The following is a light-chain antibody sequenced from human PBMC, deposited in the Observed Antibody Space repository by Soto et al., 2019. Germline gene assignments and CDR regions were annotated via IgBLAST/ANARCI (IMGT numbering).Light chain of an antibody. CDR3: QQYNNWPPWK. V-gene: IGKV3-15*01. CDR2: GAS. CDR1: QSVSSN. Sequence: EIVMTQSPATLSVSPGERATLSCRASQSVSSNLAWYQQKPGQAPRLLIYGASTRATGIPARFSGSGSGTGFTLTISSLQSEDFAVYYCQQYNNWPPWKFGQGTKVEIK. J-gene: IGKJ1*01.